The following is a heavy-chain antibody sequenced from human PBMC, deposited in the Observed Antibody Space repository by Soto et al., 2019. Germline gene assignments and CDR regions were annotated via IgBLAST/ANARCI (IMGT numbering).Heavy chain of an antibody. D-gene: IGHD3-9*01. V-gene: IGHV3-74*01. CDR2: VNNDGRDT. CDR1: GFSFSNYW. Sequence: EVQVVESGGDLVQPGGSLRLSCAASGFSFSNYWMHWVRQAPGKGLVWVSRVNNDGRDTIYADSVMGRFTVSRDNAKNTLFLQMNSLRIDETAMYYCARGSIDHAFDIWGQGTMVTVSS. J-gene: IGHJ3*02. CDR3: ARGSIDHAFDI.